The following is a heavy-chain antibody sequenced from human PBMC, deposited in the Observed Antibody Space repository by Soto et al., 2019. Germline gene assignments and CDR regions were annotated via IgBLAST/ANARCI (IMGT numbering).Heavy chain of an antibody. J-gene: IGHJ5*02. CDR2: ISYSGGGTI. CDR3: ARDVGYCSGGSCYAWFDP. V-gene: IGHV3-48*01. Sequence: EVQLVESGGGLVQPGGSLRLVCSGSGFTFSGNGINWVRQAPGKGLELVSFISYSGGGTIYYAESVKGRFTISRDDAKNSVYLQMNSLRAEDTALYYCARDVGYCSGGSCYAWFDPWGQGTLVIVSS. D-gene: IGHD2-15*01. CDR1: GFTFSGNG.